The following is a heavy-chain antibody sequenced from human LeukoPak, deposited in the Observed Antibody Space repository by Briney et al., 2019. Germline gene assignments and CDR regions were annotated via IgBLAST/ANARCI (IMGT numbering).Heavy chain of an antibody. D-gene: IGHD2-8*01. CDR2: IYTSGST. J-gene: IGHJ6*03. V-gene: IGHV4-4*07. CDR3: ARVSPGYCTNGVCYRAYYYYYMDV. Sequence: SETLSLTCTVSGGSISSYYWSWIRQPAGKGLEWIGRIYTSGSTNYNASLKSRVSMSVDTSKNQFSLKLSSVTAADTAVYYCARVSPGYCTNGVCYRAYYYYYMDVWGKGTTVTVSS. CDR1: GGSISSYY.